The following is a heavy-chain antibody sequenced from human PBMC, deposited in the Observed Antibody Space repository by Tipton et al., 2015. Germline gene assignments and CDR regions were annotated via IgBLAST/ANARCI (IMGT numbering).Heavy chain of an antibody. CDR2: IYPGDSDT. V-gene: IGHV5-51*01. CDR3: ARLDTGYDYGTDF. J-gene: IGHJ4*02. D-gene: IGHD5-12*01. Sequence: QLVQSGAEVRKPGESLKISCKASGYSFTSFVIAWVRQMPGKGLEWMGLIYPGDSDTKYSPSFQGRVRISADKSISTAYLQWTRLRASDTAIYYCARLDTGYDYGTDFWGEGTPVTVSS. CDR1: GYSFTSFV.